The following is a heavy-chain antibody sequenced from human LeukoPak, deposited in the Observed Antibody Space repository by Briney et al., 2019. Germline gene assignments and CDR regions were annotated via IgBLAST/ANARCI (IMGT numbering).Heavy chain of an antibody. CDR2: IIPIFGTA. CDR3: ARDRPTTVTSNWFDP. D-gene: IGHD4-17*01. V-gene: IGHV1-69*05. CDR1: GGTFSSYA. J-gene: IGHJ5*02. Sequence: GASVKVSYKASGGTFSSYAISWVRQAPGQGLEWMGGIIPIFGTANYAQKFQGRVTITTDESTSTAYMELSSLRSEDTAVYYCARDRPTTVTSNWFDPWGQGTLVTVSS.